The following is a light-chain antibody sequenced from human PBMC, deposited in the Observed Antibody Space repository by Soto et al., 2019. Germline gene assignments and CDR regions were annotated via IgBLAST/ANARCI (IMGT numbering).Light chain of an antibody. CDR1: QSVSSNF. J-gene: IGKJ1*01. Sequence: EIVLTQSPGTPSLSPGERATLSCRASQSVSSNFLAWYQQKPGQAPRLLIYGASSRAGGIPDRFSGSGSGTDFTLTISRLEPEDFAVYYCQQYHNSPRTFGQGTKVEIK. CDR2: GAS. CDR3: QQYHNSPRT. V-gene: IGKV3-20*01.